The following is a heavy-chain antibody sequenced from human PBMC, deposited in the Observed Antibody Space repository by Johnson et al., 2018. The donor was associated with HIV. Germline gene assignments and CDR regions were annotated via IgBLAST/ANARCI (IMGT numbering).Heavy chain of an antibody. CDR1: GLTVSSNY. V-gene: IGHV3-66*01. Sequence: VQLVESGGGLVQPGGSLRLSCAASGLTVSSNYMTWVRQGPGKGLEWVSVINSGGGTYYADSVTGRFTISRDNSKNTLFLQMNSLRDEDTAVYYCAKSAASAGGDDAFDIWGQGTMVTVSS. CDR3: AKSAASAGGDDAFDI. CDR2: INSGGGT. J-gene: IGHJ3*02. D-gene: IGHD3-16*01.